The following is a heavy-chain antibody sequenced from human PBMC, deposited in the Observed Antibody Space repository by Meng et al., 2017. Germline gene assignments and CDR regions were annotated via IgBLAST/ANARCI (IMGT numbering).Heavy chain of an antibody. CDR3: ARDSSSGWYHNY. V-gene: IGHV3-53*01. D-gene: IGHD6-19*01. Sequence: VQLAEDGGGLTPPGGSLCISSTYSGFSVTTSYMSWVRQAPGKGLEWVSVIYSGGSTYYADSVKGRFSISRDNSKNTLYPQMNSLRAEDTAVYFCARDSSSGWYHNYWGQGTLVTVSS. CDR2: IYSGGST. CDR1: GFSVTTSY. J-gene: IGHJ4*02.